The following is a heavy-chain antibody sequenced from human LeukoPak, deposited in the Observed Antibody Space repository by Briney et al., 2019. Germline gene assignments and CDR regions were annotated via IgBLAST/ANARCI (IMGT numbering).Heavy chain of an antibody. CDR2: INSDGSST. J-gene: IGHJ4*02. D-gene: IGHD6-13*01. V-gene: IGHV3-74*01. Sequence: GGSLRLSCAASGLTFSSYWMHWVRQAPGKGLVWVSRINSDGSSTSYADSVKSRFTISRDNAKNTLYLQMNSLRAEDTAVYYCARGRSSSWYDSCFDYWGQGTLVTVSS. CDR3: ARGRSSSWYDSCFDY. CDR1: GLTFSSYW.